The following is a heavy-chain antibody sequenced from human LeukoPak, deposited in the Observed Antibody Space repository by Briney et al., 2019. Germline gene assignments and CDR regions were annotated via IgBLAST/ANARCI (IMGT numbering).Heavy chain of an antibody. CDR2: IYYSGST. V-gene: IGHV4-31*03. J-gene: IGHJ3*02. D-gene: IGHD3-10*01. CDR1: GGSISSGGYY. Sequence: SETLSLTCTVSGGSISSGGYYWSWIRQHPGKGLEWIGYIYYSGSTYYNPSLKSRVTISVDTSKNQFSLKLSSVTAADTAVYYCARENYYGSAKDNAFDIWGQGTMVTVSS. CDR3: ARENYYGSAKDNAFDI.